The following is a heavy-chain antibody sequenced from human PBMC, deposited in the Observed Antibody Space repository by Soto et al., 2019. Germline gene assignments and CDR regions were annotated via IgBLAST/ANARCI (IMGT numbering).Heavy chain of an antibody. V-gene: IGHV2-5*02. D-gene: IGHD6-19*01. Sequence: QITLKESGPTLVKPTQTLTLTCTFSGFSLSSTRVAVGWIRQPPGKALEWLALIYWDDDKRYSPFLKSRLTISKDTSKTQVVLTMTTMDPVDTARYYWGPSVVAGLGYYFDYWGPGTLGTVSS. CDR3: GPSVVAGLGYYFDY. CDR1: GFSLSSTRVA. CDR2: IYWDDDK. J-gene: IGHJ4*02.